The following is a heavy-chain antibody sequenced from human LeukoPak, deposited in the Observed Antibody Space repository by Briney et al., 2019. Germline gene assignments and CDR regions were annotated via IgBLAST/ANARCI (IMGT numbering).Heavy chain of an antibody. CDR2: INAGNGNT. V-gene: IGHV1-3*03. CDR1: GYTFTSYA. J-gene: IGHJ4*02. Sequence: ASVKVSCKASGYTFTSYAMHWVRQAPGQRLEWMGWINAGNGNTKYSQEFQGRVTITRDTSASTAYMELSSLRSEDMAVYYCARAEVAMARNFDYWGQGTLVTVSS. CDR3: ARAEVAMARNFDY. D-gene: IGHD2-2*01.